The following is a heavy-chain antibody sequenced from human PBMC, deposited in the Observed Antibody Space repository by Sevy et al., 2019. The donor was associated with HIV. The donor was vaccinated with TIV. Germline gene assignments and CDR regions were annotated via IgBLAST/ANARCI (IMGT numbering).Heavy chain of an antibody. D-gene: IGHD2-21*02. CDR1: GYTFTDYD. V-gene: IGHV1-8*01. J-gene: IGHJ4*02. Sequence: ASVKVSCKASGYTFTDYDITWVRQVTGQGLELVDWMNPNSGHTAYTENFQGRVSTTRDTSISTAYMELSSLRSEDTAVYYCAKLASCGGDCYYFDFWGQGTLVTVSS. CDR3: AKLASCGGDCYYFDF. CDR2: MNPNSGHT.